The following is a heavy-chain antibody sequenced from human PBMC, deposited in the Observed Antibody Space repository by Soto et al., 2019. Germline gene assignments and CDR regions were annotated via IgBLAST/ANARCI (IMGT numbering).Heavy chain of an antibody. CDR1: GFTFSSYS. V-gene: IGHV3-30-3*01. J-gene: IGHJ4*02. CDR2: ISYDGNKK. Sequence: PGGSLRLSCEASGFTFSSYSMHWVRQTPGKGLEWVALISYDGNKKYYADSVKGRFTVSRDISRNTHYLEMNSPRTEDTAVYYCARSIAVAALDYWGQGAQVTVSS. CDR3: ARSIAVAALDY. D-gene: IGHD6-19*01.